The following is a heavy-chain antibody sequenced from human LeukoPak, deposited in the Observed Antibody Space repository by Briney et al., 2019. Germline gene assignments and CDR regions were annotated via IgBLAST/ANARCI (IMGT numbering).Heavy chain of an antibody. J-gene: IGHJ4*02. CDR2: INVDVSEK. CDR1: GFIFTNYW. CDR3: ARDGDYYGSGSYYIPDPYFDY. V-gene: IGHV3-7*01. Sequence: AGRCLRLSCAAAGFIFTNYWMGWVRQAPGNGLEWEANINVDVSEKYYVHYVKGRFTISSDNAKNSLYLQLDNLRAEDTAVYYCARDGDYYGSGSYYIPDPYFDYWGQGTLVPVSS. D-gene: IGHD3-10*01.